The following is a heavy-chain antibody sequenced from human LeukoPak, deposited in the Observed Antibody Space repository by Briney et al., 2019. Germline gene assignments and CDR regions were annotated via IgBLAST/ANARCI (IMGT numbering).Heavy chain of an antibody. CDR1: GGSISGSSYY. CDR2: IYYSGST. Sequence: SETLSLTCTVSGGSISGSSYYWGWIRQPPGKGLEWIGSIYYSGSTYYNPSLKSRVTISVDTSKNQFSLKLSSVTAADTAVYYCARHGDIVVVPAVDYWGQGTLVTVSS. CDR3: ARHGDIVVVPAVDY. D-gene: IGHD2-2*01. J-gene: IGHJ4*02. V-gene: IGHV4-39*01.